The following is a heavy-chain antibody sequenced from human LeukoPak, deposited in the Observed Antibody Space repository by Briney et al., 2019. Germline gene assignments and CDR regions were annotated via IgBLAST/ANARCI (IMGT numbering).Heavy chain of an antibody. V-gene: IGHV4-34*01. CDR2: INHSGST. D-gene: IGHD1-1*01. J-gene: IGHJ4*02. Sequence: SETLSLTCAVYGGSFSGYYWSWIRQPPGKGLEWIGEINHSGSTYYNPSLKSRVTISVDTSKNQFSLKLSSVTAADTAVYYCGGQLERHGGGGYWGQGTLVTVSS. CDR3: GGQLERHGGGGY. CDR1: GGSFSGYY.